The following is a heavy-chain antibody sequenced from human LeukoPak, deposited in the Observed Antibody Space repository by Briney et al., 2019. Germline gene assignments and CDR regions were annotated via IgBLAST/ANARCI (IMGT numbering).Heavy chain of an antibody. CDR2: INHSGST. CDR3: ARGLWDGSRSSPFGDF. J-gene: IGHJ4*02. V-gene: IGHV4-34*01. Sequence: SETLSLTCAVYGGSFCGYYWSWIRQPPGKGLEWIGEINHSGSTNYKPSLKSRVTISVDTSKNQFSLRLSSVTAADTAVYYCARGLWDGSRSSPFGDFWGQGTLVTVSS. CDR1: GGSFCGYY. D-gene: IGHD3-10*01.